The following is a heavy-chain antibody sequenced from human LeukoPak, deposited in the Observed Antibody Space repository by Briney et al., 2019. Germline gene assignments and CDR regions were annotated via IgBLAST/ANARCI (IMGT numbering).Heavy chain of an antibody. CDR2: ISYDGSNK. J-gene: IGHJ4*02. Sequence: GGSLRLSCAASGFTFSSYGMHWVRQAPGKGLEWVAVISYDGSNKYYADSVKGRFTISRDNSKNTLYLQMNSLRVEDTAVYYCGKSEVTIPDSHWGQGTPVTVSS. CDR1: GFTFSSYG. CDR3: GKSEVTIPDSH. V-gene: IGHV3-30*18. D-gene: IGHD2-21*02.